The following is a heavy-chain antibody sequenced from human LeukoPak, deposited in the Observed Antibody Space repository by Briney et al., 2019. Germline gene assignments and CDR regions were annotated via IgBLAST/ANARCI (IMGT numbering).Heavy chain of an antibody. D-gene: IGHD3-10*01. J-gene: IGHJ4*02. CDR2: IIPIFGTA. V-gene: IGHV1-69*01. CDR1: GGTFSSYA. Sequence: ASVKVSCKASGGTFSSYAISWVRQAPGQGLEWMGGIIPIFGTANYAQKFQGRVTITADESTSTVYMELSSLRSEDTAVYYCAREPVLYYGSGSLSCWGQGTLVTVSS. CDR3: AREPVLYYGSGSLSC.